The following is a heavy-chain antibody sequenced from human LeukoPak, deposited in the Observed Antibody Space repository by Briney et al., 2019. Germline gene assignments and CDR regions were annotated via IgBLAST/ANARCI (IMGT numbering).Heavy chain of an antibody. Sequence: ASVKVSCKASGYTFTSYDINWVRQATGQGLEWMGWMNPNSGNTGYAQKSQGRVTMTRNTSISTAYMELSSLRSEDTAVYYCARPMGYSGYTGDYWGQGTLVTVSS. J-gene: IGHJ4*02. D-gene: IGHD5-12*01. CDR2: MNPNSGNT. CDR1: GYTFTSYD. CDR3: ARPMGYSGYTGDY. V-gene: IGHV1-8*01.